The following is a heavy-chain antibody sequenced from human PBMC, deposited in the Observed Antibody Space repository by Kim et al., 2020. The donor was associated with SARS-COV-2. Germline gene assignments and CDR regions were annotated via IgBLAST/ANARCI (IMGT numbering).Heavy chain of an antibody. V-gene: IGHV3-48*03. CDR2: ISSSGSTI. CDR1: GFTFSSYE. Sequence: GGSLRLSCAASGFTFSSYEMNWVRQAPGKGLEWVSYISSSGSTIYYADSVKGRFTTSRDNAKNSLYLQMNSLRAEDTAVYYCARDPYSSSYNYYGMDVWGQGTTGTVSS. CDR3: ARDPYSSSYNYYGMDV. D-gene: IGHD6-13*01. J-gene: IGHJ6*02.